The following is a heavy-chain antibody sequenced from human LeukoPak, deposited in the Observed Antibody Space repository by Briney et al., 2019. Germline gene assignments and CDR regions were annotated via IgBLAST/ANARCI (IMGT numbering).Heavy chain of an antibody. CDR1: GFTFSSYA. Sequence: AGGSLRLSCAASGFTFSSYALHWVRQTPGKGLEWVAIISYDGSNKYFADSVKGRFTISRDNPKNTLYLQMDSLRAEDTAVYYCARGAARRGTSDYFDYWGQGTLVTVSS. CDR2: ISYDGSNK. CDR3: ARGAARRGTSDYFDY. V-gene: IGHV3-30*04. J-gene: IGHJ4*02. D-gene: IGHD1-26*01.